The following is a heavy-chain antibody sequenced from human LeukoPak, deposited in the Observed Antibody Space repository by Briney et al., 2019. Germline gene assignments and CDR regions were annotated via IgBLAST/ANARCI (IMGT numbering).Heavy chain of an antibody. J-gene: IGHJ3*02. CDR3: AKDQVREWFGIPKAAFDI. CDR1: GFAFSDFA. CDR2: ISWNSGSI. V-gene: IGHV3-9*01. D-gene: IGHD3-10*01. Sequence: PGGSLRLSCAASGFAFSDFAMHWVRQAPGKGLEWVSGISWNSGSIGYADSVKGRFTISRDNAKNSLYLQMNSLRAEDTALYYCAKDQVREWFGIPKAAFDIWGQGTMVTVSS.